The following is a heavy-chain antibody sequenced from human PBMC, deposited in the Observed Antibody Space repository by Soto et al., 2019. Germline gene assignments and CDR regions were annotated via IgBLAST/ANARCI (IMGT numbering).Heavy chain of an antibody. J-gene: IGHJ4*02. CDR2: ISGSGGST. V-gene: IGHV3-23*01. CDR1: GFTFSSYA. CDR3: AKDQWQWLVRYYFDY. Sequence: GGSLRLSCAASGFTFSSYAMSWVRQAPGKGLEWVSAISGSGGSTYYADSVRGRFTISRDNSKNTLYLQMNSLRAEDTAVYYCAKDQWQWLVRYYFDYWGQGTLVTVSS. D-gene: IGHD6-19*01.